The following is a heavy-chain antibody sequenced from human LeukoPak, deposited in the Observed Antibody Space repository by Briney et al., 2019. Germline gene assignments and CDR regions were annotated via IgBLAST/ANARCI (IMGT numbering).Heavy chain of an antibody. CDR1: GYTFTSYD. V-gene: IGHV1-8*01. CDR3: ARVLRFLEWLLARDAFDI. CDR2: MNPNSGNT. D-gene: IGHD3-3*01. J-gene: IGHJ3*02. Sequence: ASVKVSCKASGYTFTSYDINWVRQATGQGLEWMGWMNPNSGNTGYAQKFQGRVTMTRDTSISTAYMELSSLRSEDTAVYYCARVLRFLEWLLARDAFDIWGQGTMVTVSS.